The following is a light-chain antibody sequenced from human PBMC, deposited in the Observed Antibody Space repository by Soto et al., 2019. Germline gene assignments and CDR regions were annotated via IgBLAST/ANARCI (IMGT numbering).Light chain of an antibody. V-gene: IGKV3-20*01. CDR2: AVS. CDR1: QSVSNNY. J-gene: IGKJ1*01. Sequence: MVSKQSPGTLFVSPGEGDTLSCRASQSVSNNYLAWYQQKPGQAPRLLIYAVSSRAIDTPDRFSGSGSGTDFTLTISRLEPEDFAVYYCQQLGDSVWTFGQGTKVDIK. CDR3: QQLGDSVWT.